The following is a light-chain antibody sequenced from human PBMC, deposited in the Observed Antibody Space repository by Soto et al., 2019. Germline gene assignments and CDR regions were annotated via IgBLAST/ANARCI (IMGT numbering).Light chain of an antibody. J-gene: IGKJ4*01. CDR2: GAS. Sequence: EIVMTQSPATLPVSPGERATLSCRASQSVSSNLAWYQQKPGQAPRLLIYGASTRATGIPARFSGSGSGTEFTLTISSLQSEDFAVYYCQQYNNWPFPFGGGTKVEIK. CDR1: QSVSSN. CDR3: QQYNNWPFP. V-gene: IGKV3-15*01.